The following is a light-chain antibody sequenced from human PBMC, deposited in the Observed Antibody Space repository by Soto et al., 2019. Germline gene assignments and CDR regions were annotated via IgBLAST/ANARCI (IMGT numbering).Light chain of an antibody. Sequence: EVVLTQSPVTLSLSPGERATLSCRAPQSVGTYLAWYQQKPGQAPRLLIYGASNRATGIPDRFSGSGSGTDFTLTISRLEPEDFAVYYCQQYGSSLWTFGQGTKVDIK. CDR3: QQYGSSLWT. V-gene: IGKV3-20*01. CDR1: QSVGTY. CDR2: GAS. J-gene: IGKJ1*01.